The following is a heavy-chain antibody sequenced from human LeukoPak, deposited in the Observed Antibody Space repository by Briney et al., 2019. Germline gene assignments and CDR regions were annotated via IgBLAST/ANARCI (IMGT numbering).Heavy chain of an antibody. Sequence: ASVKVSCKASGYTFTSYGISWVRQAPGQGMEWMGWISAYNGNTNYAKKLQGRDTITTDTSTSTAYMDLRSLRSDDTAVYYCARAFSGLLDYWGQGTLVTVSS. J-gene: IGHJ4*02. CDR1: GYTFTSYG. V-gene: IGHV1-18*01. CDR2: ISAYNGNT. CDR3: ARAFSGLLDY. D-gene: IGHD3-22*01.